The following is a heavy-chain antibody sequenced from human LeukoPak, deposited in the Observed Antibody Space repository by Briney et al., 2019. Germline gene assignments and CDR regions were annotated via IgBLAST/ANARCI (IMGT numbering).Heavy chain of an antibody. V-gene: IGHV4-59*08. CDR1: GGSITGYY. Sequence: SETLSLTCTVSGGSITGYYWSWIRQPPERGLEWSGYIHSDGSTNYNPSLKSRVALSVDSSKNQFSLELRSVTAADTAVYFCARLSRMVPVGNTYYHSMDVWGQGTTVTLSS. J-gene: IGHJ6*02. CDR2: IHSDGST. CDR3: ARLSRMVPVGNTYYHSMDV. D-gene: IGHD3-10*01.